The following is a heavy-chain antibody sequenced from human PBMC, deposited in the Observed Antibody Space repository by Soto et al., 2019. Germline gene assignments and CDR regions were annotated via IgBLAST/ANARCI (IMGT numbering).Heavy chain of an antibody. Sequence: GGSLRLSCAASGFTFSSYSMNWVRQAPGKGLEWVSSISSSSYIYYADSGKGRFTISRDNAKNSLYLQMNSLRADDTAVYYCARAYCSSTSCPSGYWGQGTLVTVSS. CDR3: ARAYCSSTSCPSGY. CDR1: GFTFSSYS. V-gene: IGHV3-21*01. D-gene: IGHD2-2*01. CDR2: ISSSSYI. J-gene: IGHJ4*02.